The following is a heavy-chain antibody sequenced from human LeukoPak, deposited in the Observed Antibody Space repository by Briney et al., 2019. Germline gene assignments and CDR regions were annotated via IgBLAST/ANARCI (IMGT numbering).Heavy chain of an antibody. V-gene: IGHV4-61*02. CDR3: ARRQDGHDY. CDR1: GVSVANTFYY. J-gene: IGHJ4*02. CDR2: IYTTGST. Sequence: SETLSLTCTVSGVSVANTFYYWNWLRQPAGKGLEWIGRIYTTGSTDYNPSLKSRVTISLDTARNQFSLKLSSVTAADTAVYYCARRQDGHDYWGQGTLVTVSS.